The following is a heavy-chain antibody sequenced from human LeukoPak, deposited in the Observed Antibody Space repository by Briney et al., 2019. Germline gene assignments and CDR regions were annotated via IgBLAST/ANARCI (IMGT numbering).Heavy chain of an antibody. CDR2: IVVGSVNT. D-gene: IGHD1-26*01. CDR3: ASEPFGTYYGFDY. J-gene: IGHJ4*02. Sequence: TSVKVSCKASGFTFTSSAVQWVRQARGQRLEWIGWIVVGSVNTNYAQKFQERVTITRDMSTSTAYMELSSLSSEDTAVYYCASEPFGTYYGFDYWGQGTLVTVSS. V-gene: IGHV1-58*01. CDR1: GFTFTSSA.